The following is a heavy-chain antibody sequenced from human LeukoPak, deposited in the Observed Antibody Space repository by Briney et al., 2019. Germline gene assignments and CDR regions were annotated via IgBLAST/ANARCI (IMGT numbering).Heavy chain of an antibody. V-gene: IGHV1-69*05. J-gene: IGHJ6*03. CDR3: AIMDWPDSYYYYTDV. CDR1: GCTFSSYA. D-gene: IGHD3/OR15-3a*01. Sequence: SVKVSCKASGCTFSSYAISWVRHAPGQGLEWMGGIIPIFGTANYAQKFQGRVTITTDESTSTAYMELSSLRSEDTAVYYCAIMDWPDSYYYYTDVWGKGTTVTVSS. CDR2: IIPIFGTA.